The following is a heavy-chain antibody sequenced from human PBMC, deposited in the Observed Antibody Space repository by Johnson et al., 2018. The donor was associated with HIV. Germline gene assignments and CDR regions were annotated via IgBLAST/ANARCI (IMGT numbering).Heavy chain of an antibody. CDR1: GFTFSSYA. J-gene: IGHJ3*02. CDR2: IKSKTDGGTT. CDR3: TTDGRYWIVGATRDAFDI. V-gene: IGHV3-15*01. Sequence: VQLVESGGGVVQPGGSLRLSCAASGFTFSSYAMHWVRQAPGKGLEWVGRIKSKTDGGTTDYAAPVKGRFTISRDDSKNTLYLQMNSLKTEDTAVYYCTTDGRYWIVGATRDAFDIWGQGTMVTVSS. D-gene: IGHD1-26*01.